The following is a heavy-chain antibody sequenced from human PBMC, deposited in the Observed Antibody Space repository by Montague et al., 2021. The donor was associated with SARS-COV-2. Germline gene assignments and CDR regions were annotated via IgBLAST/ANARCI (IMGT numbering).Heavy chain of an antibody. Sequence: SETLSLTRTVSGGSIRSSSFYWGWIRQPPGKGLEWIGSISSSGYTYYNPSLKSRATIFVDTSKNQFSLKLSSVTAAGTAVYYCARDYDDYLDFWGQGNLVTVSS. CDR3: ARDYDDYLDF. J-gene: IGHJ4*02. CDR1: GGSIRSSSFY. D-gene: IGHD4-17*01. CDR2: ISSSGYT. V-gene: IGHV4-39*01.